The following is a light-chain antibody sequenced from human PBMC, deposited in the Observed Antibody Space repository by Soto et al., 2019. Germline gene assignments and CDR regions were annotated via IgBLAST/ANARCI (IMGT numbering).Light chain of an antibody. CDR2: DAS. CDR1: QSVSSY. Sequence: EIVLTQSPATLSLSPGERATLSCRASQSVSSYLAWYQQKPGQAPRLLIYDASSRATGIPDRFSGSGSGTDFTLAISRLEPEDFAVYYCQQYGSSPWTFGQGTKVEI. V-gene: IGKV3-20*01. J-gene: IGKJ1*01. CDR3: QQYGSSPWT.